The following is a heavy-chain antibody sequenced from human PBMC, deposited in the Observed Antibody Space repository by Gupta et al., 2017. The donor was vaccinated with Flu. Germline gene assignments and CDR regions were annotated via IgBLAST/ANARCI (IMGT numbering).Heavy chain of an antibody. J-gene: IGHJ4*02. V-gene: IGHV3-23*01. Sequence: EVQLLESGGGLVQPGGSLRLSCAASGFTFSSYAMSWVRQAPGKGLEWVSAISGSGGSTYYADSVKGRFTISRDNSKNTLYLQMNSLRAEDTAVYYCAKVSLSGSYYGGVWDYWGQGTLVTVSS. D-gene: IGHD1-26*01. CDR3: AKVSLSGSYYGGVWDY. CDR2: ISGSGGST. CDR1: GFTFSSYA.